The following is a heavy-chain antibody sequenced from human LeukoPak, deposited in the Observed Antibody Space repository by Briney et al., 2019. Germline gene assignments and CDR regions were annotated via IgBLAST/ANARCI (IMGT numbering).Heavy chain of an antibody. J-gene: IGHJ4*02. CDR2: IYYSGST. D-gene: IGHD3-9*01. CDR1: GGSISSYY. V-gene: IGHV4-59*01. CDR3: ARADILTGFGGS. Sequence: SETLSLTCTVSGGSISSYYWSWIRQPPGKGLEWIGYIYYSGSTNYNPSLKSRVTISVDTSKNQFSLKLSSVTAADTAVHYCARADILTGFGGSWGQGTLVTVSS.